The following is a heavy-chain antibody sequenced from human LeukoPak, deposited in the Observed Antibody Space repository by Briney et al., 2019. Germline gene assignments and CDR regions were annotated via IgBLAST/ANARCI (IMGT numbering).Heavy chain of an antibody. CDR1: GYTFTSYA. CDR2: INAGNGNT. J-gene: IGHJ4*02. D-gene: IGHD3-9*01. CDR3: ARDHDILTGYLFDY. V-gene: IGHV1-3*01. Sequence: ASVKVSCKASGYTFTSYAMHWVRQAPGQRLEWMGWINAGNGNTKYSQKFQGRVTIARDTSASTAYMELSSLRSEDTAVYYCARDHDILTGYLFDYWGQGTLSPSPQ.